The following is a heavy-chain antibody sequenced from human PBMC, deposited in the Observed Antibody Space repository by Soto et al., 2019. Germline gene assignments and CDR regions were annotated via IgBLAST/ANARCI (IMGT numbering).Heavy chain of an antibody. CDR1: GFTFSSYA. J-gene: IGHJ4*02. V-gene: IGHV3-64D*08. Sequence: GGSLRLSCSASGFTFSSYAMHWVRQAPGKGLEYVSAISSNGGSTYYADSVKGRFTISRDNSKNTLYLQMSSLRAEDTAVYYCVKTLRYSSSWYGIDGRDYWGQGTLVTVSS. D-gene: IGHD6-13*01. CDR2: ISSNGGST. CDR3: VKTLRYSSSWYGIDGRDY.